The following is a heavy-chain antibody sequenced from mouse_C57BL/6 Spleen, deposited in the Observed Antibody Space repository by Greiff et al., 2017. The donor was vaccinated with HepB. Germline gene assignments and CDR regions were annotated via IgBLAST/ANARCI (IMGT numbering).Heavy chain of an antibody. Sequence: VQVVESGAELVRPGTSVKVSCKASGYAFTNYLIEWVKQRPGQGLEWIGVINPGSGGTNYNEKFKGKATLTADKSSSTAYMQLSSLTSEDSAVYFCARANGSSSAWFAYWGQGTLVTVSA. J-gene: IGHJ3*01. CDR3: ARANGSSSAWFAY. V-gene: IGHV1-54*01. CDR2: INPGSGGT. D-gene: IGHD1-1*01. CDR1: GYAFTNYL.